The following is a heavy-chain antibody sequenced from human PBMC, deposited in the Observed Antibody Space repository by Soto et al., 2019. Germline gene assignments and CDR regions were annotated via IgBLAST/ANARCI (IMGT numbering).Heavy chain of an antibody. CDR2: TYYRSKWYN. V-gene: IGHV6-1*01. Sequence: SQTLSLTCATSGDSFSSNGVAWNWIRQSPSRGLEWLGRTYYRSKWYNDYAVSVKSRITVNPDTSKNQFSLQLSSVAPEDTAVYYCARGKYPGFDVWGQGTMVTVSS. D-gene: IGHD2-2*01. CDR3: ARGKYPGFDV. J-gene: IGHJ3*01. CDR1: GDSFSSNGVA.